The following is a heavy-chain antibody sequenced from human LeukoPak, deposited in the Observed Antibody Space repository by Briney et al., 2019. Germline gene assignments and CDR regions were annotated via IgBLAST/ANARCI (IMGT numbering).Heavy chain of an antibody. CDR3: AREAGSTGPVGAFDI. CDR1: GGSVSSNNAA. J-gene: IGHJ3*02. Sequence: SQTLSLTCAISGGSVSSNNAAWNWIRQSPSRGLEWLGKTYYRSKWYDDYAVSVKSRITINPDTSKNQFTLKMNSVTPEDTAVYYCAREAGSTGPVGAFDIWGQGTRVTVSS. D-gene: IGHD6-19*01. CDR2: TYYRSKWYD. V-gene: IGHV6-1*01.